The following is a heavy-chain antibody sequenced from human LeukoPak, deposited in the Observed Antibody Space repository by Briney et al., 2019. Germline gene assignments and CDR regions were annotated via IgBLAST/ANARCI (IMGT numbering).Heavy chain of an antibody. CDR3: ARDFSGDAFDI. CDR1: GYTFTGYY. Sequence: ASVKVPCKASGYTFTGYYMHWVRQAPGQGLEWMGWINPNSGGTNYAQKFQGRVTMTRDTSISTAYMELSRLRSDDTAEYYCARDFSGDAFDIWGQGTMVTVSS. CDR2: INPNSGGT. J-gene: IGHJ3*02. D-gene: IGHD3-3*01. V-gene: IGHV1-2*02.